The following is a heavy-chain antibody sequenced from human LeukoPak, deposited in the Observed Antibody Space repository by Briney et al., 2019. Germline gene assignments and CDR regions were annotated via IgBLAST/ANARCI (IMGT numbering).Heavy chain of an antibody. D-gene: IGHD6-19*01. CDR1: GFTFSSYA. V-gene: IGHV3-64*01. CDR3: ARDIGWPYYYFDY. Sequence: PGGSLRLSCAASGFTFSSYAMHWVRQAPGKGLEYVSAISSNGGSTYYANSVKGRFTISRDNSKNTLYLQMGSLRAEDMAVYYCARDIGWPYYYFDYWGQGTLVTVSS. CDR2: ISSNGGST. J-gene: IGHJ4*02.